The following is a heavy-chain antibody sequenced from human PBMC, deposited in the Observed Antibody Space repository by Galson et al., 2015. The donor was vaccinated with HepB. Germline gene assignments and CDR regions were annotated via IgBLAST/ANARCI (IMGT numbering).Heavy chain of an antibody. Sequence: PALVKPTQTLTLTCTFSGFSLSTSGMCVSWIRQPPGKALEWLARIDWDDDKYYSTSLKTRLTISKDTSKNQVVLTMTNMDPVDTATYYCARILTYYYGSGSPLDYYYGMDVWGQGTTVTVSS. CDR2: IDWDDDK. CDR3: ARILTYYYGSGSPLDYYYGMDV. J-gene: IGHJ6*02. V-gene: IGHV2-70*11. D-gene: IGHD3-10*01. CDR1: GFSLSTSGMC.